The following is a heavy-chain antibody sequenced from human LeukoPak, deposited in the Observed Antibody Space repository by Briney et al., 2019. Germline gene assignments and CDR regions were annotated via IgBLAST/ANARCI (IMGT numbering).Heavy chain of an antibody. Sequence: SETLSLTCTVSGGSISSGGYYWSWIRQPPGKGLEWIGYIYHSGSTYYNPSLKSRVTISVDRSKNQFSLKLSSVTAADTAVYYCARDRYSNYWFDPWGQGTLVTVSS. D-gene: IGHD4-11*01. V-gene: IGHV4-30-2*01. CDR3: ARDRYSNYWFDP. CDR1: GGSISSGGYY. J-gene: IGHJ5*02. CDR2: IYHSGST.